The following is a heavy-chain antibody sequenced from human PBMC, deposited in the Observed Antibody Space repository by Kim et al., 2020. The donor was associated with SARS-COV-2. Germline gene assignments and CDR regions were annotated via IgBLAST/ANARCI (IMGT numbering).Heavy chain of an antibody. J-gene: IGHJ6*02. D-gene: IGHD6-13*01. CDR2: ISSDSSYI. Sequence: GGSLRLSCAASGFTFSSYSMHWVRQAPGKGLEWVSSISSDSSYIYYADSVKGRFTISRDNAKNSLYLQMNSLRAEDTAVYYCARVAAAGPTVYYYYGMEVGGQGPTVTLPS. CDR3: ARVAAAGPTVYYYYGMEV. V-gene: IGHV3-21*01. CDR1: GFTFSSYS.